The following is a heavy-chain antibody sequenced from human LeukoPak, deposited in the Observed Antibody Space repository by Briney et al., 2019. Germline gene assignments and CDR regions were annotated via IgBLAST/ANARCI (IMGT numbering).Heavy chain of an antibody. CDR2: ISDSGGRT. V-gene: IGHV3-23*01. Sequence: GGSQRLSCAVSGITLSNYGMSWVRQAPGKGLEWVAGISDSGGRTNYADSVKGRFTISRDNPKNTLYLQMNSLRAEDTAVYFCAKRGVVIRVILVGFHKEAYYFDSWGQGALVTVSS. CDR1: GITLSNYG. D-gene: IGHD3-22*01. J-gene: IGHJ4*02. CDR3: AKRGVVIRVILVGFHKEAYYFDS.